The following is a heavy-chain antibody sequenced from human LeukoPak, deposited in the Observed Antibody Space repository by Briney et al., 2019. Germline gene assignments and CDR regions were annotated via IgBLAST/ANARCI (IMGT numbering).Heavy chain of an antibody. V-gene: IGHV4-31*03. CDR1: GGSISSGGYY. Sequence: SETLSLTCTVSGGSISSGGYYWSWIRQHPGKGLEWIGYIYYSGSTYYNPSLKSRVTISVDTSKNQFSLKLSSVTAADTAVYYCARDPDYEYQLLNWGQGTLVTVSS. J-gene: IGHJ4*02. CDR3: ARDPDYEYQLLN. D-gene: IGHD2-2*01. CDR2: IYYSGST.